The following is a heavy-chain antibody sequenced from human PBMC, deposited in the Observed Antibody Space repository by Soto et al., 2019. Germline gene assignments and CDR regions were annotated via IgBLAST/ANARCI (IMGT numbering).Heavy chain of an antibody. CDR1: GYTFTSYY. CDR2: INPSGGST. Sequence: ASVKVSCKASGYTFTSYYMHWVRQAPGQGLEWMGIINPSGGSTSYAQKLQGRVTMTRDTSTSTVYMELSSLRSEDTAVYYCAVSTAMDLTGLDYWGQGTLVTVSS. CDR3: AVSTAMDLTGLDY. V-gene: IGHV1-46*01. D-gene: IGHD5-18*01. J-gene: IGHJ4*02.